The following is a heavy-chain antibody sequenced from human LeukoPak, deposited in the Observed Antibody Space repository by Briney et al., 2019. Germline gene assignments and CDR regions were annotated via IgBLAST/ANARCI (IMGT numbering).Heavy chain of an antibody. Sequence: GESLQISCQGSGYSFTSYWIGWVRPMPGKGLEWMGIIYCGDSETKYSPSFQGQVTISVDKSISTAYLQWSSLKASDTAIYYCARHDGYYYESSGYFVWGQGTLVTVAS. J-gene: IGHJ4*02. CDR1: GYSFTSYW. CDR2: IYCGDSET. V-gene: IGHV5-51*01. CDR3: ARHDGYYYESSGYFV. D-gene: IGHD3-22*01.